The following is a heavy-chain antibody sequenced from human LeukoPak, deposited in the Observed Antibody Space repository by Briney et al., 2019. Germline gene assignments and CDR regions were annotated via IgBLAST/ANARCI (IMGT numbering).Heavy chain of an antibody. CDR3: ASSYSGYEIWEQNDY. Sequence: GGSLRLSCAASRFTFSSYGMHWVRQAPGKGLEWVAFIRFDGSNKYYADSVKGRFTISRDNSKNTLYLQMNSLRAEDTAVYYCASSYSGYEIWEQNDYWGQGTLVTVSS. J-gene: IGHJ4*02. CDR1: RFTFSSYG. CDR2: IRFDGSNK. V-gene: IGHV3-30*02. D-gene: IGHD5-12*01.